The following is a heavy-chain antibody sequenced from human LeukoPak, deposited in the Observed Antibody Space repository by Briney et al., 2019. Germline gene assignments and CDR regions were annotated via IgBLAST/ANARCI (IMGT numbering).Heavy chain of an antibody. CDR2: ISYDENNK. V-gene: IGHV3-30*18. CDR1: GFTFSDYG. J-gene: IGHJ4*02. CDR3: AKSGCGNTRCYVNY. D-gene: IGHD2-2*01. Sequence: GGSVRLSCAASGFTFSDYGMHWARQAPGKGREGVAVISYDENNKDYADSVKGRFTISRDNSKNTVYQQMNSLRTEDTAVYYCAKSGCGNTRCYVNYWGQGTLVTASS.